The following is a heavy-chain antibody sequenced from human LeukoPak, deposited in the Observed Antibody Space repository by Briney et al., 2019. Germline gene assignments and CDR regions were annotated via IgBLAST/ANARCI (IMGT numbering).Heavy chain of an antibody. CDR2: ISAYNGNT. CDR3: ARVDCSSTSCYLFDY. V-gene: IGHV1-18*01. Sequence: GASVKVSCKASGYTFTSYGINWVRQAPGQGLEWMGWISAYNGNTNYAQKLQGRVTMTTDTSTSTAYMELRSLRSDDTAVYYCARVDCSSTSCYLFDYWGQGTLVTVSS. J-gene: IGHJ4*02. D-gene: IGHD2-2*01. CDR1: GYTFTSYG.